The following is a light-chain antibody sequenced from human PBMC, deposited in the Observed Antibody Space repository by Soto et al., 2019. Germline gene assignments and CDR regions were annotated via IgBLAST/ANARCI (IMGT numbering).Light chain of an antibody. J-gene: IGLJ2*01. CDR1: SSDVGGFNY. V-gene: IGLV2-14*03. CDR2: EVS. Sequence: QSALTQPASVSGSPGQSITISCTGSSSDVGGFNYVSWYQQHPGNAPKLLIYEVSNRPSGVSGRFSASKSGNTASLTISGLQAEDEADYYCCSYTRSATLVFAGWTKLTVL. CDR3: CSYTRSATLV.